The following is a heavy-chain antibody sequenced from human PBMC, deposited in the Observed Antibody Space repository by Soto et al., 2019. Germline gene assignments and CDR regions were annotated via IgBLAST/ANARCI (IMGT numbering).Heavy chain of an antibody. V-gene: IGHV2-5*02. CDR1: GFSLNTGGVG. D-gene: IGHD3-16*01. CDR2: VYWDGET. J-gene: IGHJ4*02. Sequence: SGPTLVNPAQTLTLTCSFSGFSLNTGGVGVAWIRQPPGKALEWLALVYWDGETRFNPSLQSRVSLTKDTSKNQVVLTMTNMDPLDTATYYCAFANSNWGPLGYYFDSWGQGALVTVSS. CDR3: AFANSNWGPLGYYFDS.